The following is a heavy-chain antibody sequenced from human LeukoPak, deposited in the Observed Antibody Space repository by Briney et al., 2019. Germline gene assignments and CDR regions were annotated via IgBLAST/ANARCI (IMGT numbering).Heavy chain of an antibody. V-gene: IGHV4-39*07. CDR3: ARMFPAAYPDYYYYMDV. J-gene: IGHJ6*03. Sequence: PSETLSLTCTVSGASISSSTSYWGWIRQPPGKGLEWIGSIYYSGNTYYNPSLESRVTISVDKSKNHFSLKLSSATAADTAVYYCARMFPAAYPDYYYYMDVWGKGTTVTVSS. CDR2: IYYSGNT. D-gene: IGHD2-2*01. CDR1: GASISSSTSY.